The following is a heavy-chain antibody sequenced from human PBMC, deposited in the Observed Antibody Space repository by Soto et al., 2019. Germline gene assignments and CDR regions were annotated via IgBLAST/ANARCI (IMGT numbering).Heavy chain of an antibody. V-gene: IGHV1-18*01. CDR3: ARDAPRGSSWHRWGY. D-gene: IGHD6-13*01. J-gene: IGHJ4*01. Sequence: QVQLVQSGAEVKKPGASVKVSCSTSGYTFTTYGISWLRQAPGQGPEWMGWISAYNGSTKYAQKFHDRVTVTIDTSTSTAYMELRSLTSDDTAVYYCARDAPRGSSWHRWGYWXXXTLVTVXS. CDR2: ISAYNGST. CDR1: GYTFTTYG.